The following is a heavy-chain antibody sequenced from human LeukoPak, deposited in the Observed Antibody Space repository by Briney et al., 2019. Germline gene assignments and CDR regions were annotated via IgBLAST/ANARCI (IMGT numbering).Heavy chain of an antibody. V-gene: IGHV1-18*01. CDR2: ISGYNGNT. Sequence: ASVKVSCKASGYTFTSYHITWVRQAPGQGLEWMGWISGYNGNTNYAQKFQGRVSMTTDTSTSTAYMELSSLRSEDTAVYCCARGGGNYGHKKNYYYDYWGQGTLVTVSS. J-gene: IGHJ4*02. D-gene: IGHD4-11*01. CDR1: GYTFTSYH. CDR3: ARGGGNYGHKKNYYYDY.